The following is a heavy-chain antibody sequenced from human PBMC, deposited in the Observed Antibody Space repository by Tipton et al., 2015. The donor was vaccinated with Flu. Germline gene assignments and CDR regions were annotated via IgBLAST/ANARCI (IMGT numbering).Heavy chain of an antibody. CDR1: GFTFDDYA. D-gene: IGHD6-19*01. V-gene: IGHV3-43D*03. CDR3: AKSFARIAVAGYDAFDI. CDR2: ISWDGGST. J-gene: IGHJ3*02. Sequence: SLRLSCAASGFTFDDYAMHWVRQAPGKGLEWVSLISWDGGSTYYADSVKGRFTISRDNSKNSLYLQMNSLRAEDTALYYCAKSFARIAVAGYDAFDIWGQGTMVTVSS.